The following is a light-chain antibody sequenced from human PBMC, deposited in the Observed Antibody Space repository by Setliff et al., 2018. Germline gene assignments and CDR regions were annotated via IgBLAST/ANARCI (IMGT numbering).Light chain of an antibody. J-gene: IGLJ1*01. CDR3: ASYTATSTPLDV. CDR2: DVI. V-gene: IGLV2-14*03. Sequence: QSVLTQPASVSGSPGQSITISCTGTSSDIGGYNYVSWYQQHPGKAPKLMIYDVINRPSGISHRFSGSKSGNTASLTISGLQPEDEADYYCASYTATSTPLDVFGTGTKVTV. CDR1: SSDIGGYNY.